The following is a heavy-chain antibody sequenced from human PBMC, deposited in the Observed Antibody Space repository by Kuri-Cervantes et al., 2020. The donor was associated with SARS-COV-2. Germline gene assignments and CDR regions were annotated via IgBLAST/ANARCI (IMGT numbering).Heavy chain of an antibody. CDR1: GGSISSGGYY. CDR2: IYYSGST. V-gene: IGHV4-31*01. CDR3: ARLGYSYAYARDY. Sequence: SETLSLTCTVSGGSISSGGYYWSWIRQHPGKGLEWIGYIYYSGSTYYNPSLKSLVTISVDTSKNQFSLKLSSVTAADTAVYYCARLGYSYAYARDYWGQGTLVTVSS. D-gene: IGHD5-18*01. J-gene: IGHJ4*02.